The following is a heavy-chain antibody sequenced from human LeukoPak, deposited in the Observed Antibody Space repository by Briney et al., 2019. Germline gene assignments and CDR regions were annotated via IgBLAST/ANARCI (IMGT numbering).Heavy chain of an antibody. D-gene: IGHD1-26*01. J-gene: IGHJ4*02. CDR2: IIPILGIA. V-gene: IGHV1-69*04. CDR3: ARGVVGATIDY. Sequence: GASVKLSCKASGGTFSSYAISWVRQAPGQGLEWMGRIIPILGIANYAQKFQGRVTITADKSTSTAYMELSSLRSEDTAVYYCARGVVGATIDYWGQGTLVTVSS. CDR1: GGTFSSYA.